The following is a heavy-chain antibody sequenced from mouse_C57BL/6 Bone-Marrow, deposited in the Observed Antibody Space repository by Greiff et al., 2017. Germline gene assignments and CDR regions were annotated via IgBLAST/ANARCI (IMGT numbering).Heavy chain of an antibody. J-gene: IGHJ1*03. CDR3: TRFYYDYDYWYFDV. CDR2: ISSGGDYI. V-gene: IGHV5-9-1*02. CDR1: GFTFSSYA. Sequence: EVKVVESGEGLVKPGGSLKLSCAASGFTFSSYAMSWVRQTPEKRLEWVAYISSGGDYIYYADTVKGRFTISRDNARNTLYLQMSSLKSEDTAMYYCTRFYYDYDYWYFDVWGTGTTVTVSS. D-gene: IGHD2-4*01.